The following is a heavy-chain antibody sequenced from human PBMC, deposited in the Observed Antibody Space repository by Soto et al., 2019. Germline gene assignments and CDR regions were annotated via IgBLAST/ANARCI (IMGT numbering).Heavy chain of an antibody. CDR1: GGSFRGYY. CDR3: ASSGYWLIVTTVPYYFDY. D-gene: IGHD4-17*01. CDR2: INHSGST. J-gene: IGHJ4*02. Sequence: QVHLQQWGAGLLKPSETLSLTCAVYGGSFRGYYWSWIRQPPGKGLEWIGEINHSGSTNYNPSLKSRVTISADKSKNQFTLKLSSVTAADTAVYYCASSGYWLIVTTVPYYFDYWGQGTLVTVSS. V-gene: IGHV4-34*01.